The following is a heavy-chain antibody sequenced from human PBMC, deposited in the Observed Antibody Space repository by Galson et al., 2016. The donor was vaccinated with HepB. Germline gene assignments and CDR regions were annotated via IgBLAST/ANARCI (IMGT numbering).Heavy chain of an antibody. CDR1: GFTFGSYA. J-gene: IGHJ4*02. Sequence: SLRLSCAASGFTFGSYAMTWIRQAPGKGPEWVSSISSSGGTTYYTDSVKGRFTISRDGSESTLYVHMNRLRVEDTAVYYCAKGAAGGTYSALDYWGRGVLVTVSP. D-gene: IGHD1-26*01. V-gene: IGHV3-23*01. CDR3: AKGAAGGTYSALDY. CDR2: ISSSGGTT.